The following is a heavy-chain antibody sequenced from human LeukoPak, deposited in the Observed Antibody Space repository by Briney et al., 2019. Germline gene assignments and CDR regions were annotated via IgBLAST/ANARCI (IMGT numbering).Heavy chain of an antibody. Sequence: KPSDTLSLTCAVPGYSISSNHWWGWSRQPPGKGLEWIGYIFYAGSTYYNPSLKSRVTMSVDTSKNQFSLRLSSVTAVDTAVYYCARIGPILGAAWVDYWGQGTLVSVSS. D-gene: IGHD3-3*02. CDR1: GYSISSNHW. CDR2: IFYAGST. CDR3: ARIGPILGAAWVDY. V-gene: IGHV4-28*01. J-gene: IGHJ4*02.